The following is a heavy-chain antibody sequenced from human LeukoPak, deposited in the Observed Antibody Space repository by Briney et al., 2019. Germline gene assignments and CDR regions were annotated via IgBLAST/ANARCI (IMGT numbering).Heavy chain of an antibody. V-gene: IGHV3-23*01. J-gene: IGHJ6*03. CDR3: AKGETKGRYYDILTGYYPQENYYYYYMDV. D-gene: IGHD3-9*01. Sequence: PGGSLRLSCAASGFTFSSYGMSWVRQAPGKGLEWVSAISGSGVSTYYADSVKGRFTISRDNSKNTLYLQMNSLRAEDTAVYYCAKGETKGRYYDILTGYYPQENYYYYYMDVWGKGTTVTISS. CDR1: GFTFSSYG. CDR2: ISGSGVST.